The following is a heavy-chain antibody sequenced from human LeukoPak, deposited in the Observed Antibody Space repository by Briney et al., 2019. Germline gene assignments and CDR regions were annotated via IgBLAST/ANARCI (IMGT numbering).Heavy chain of an antibody. CDR1: SDSISSYY. J-gene: IGHJ4*02. CDR3: ARGGGTLDY. CDR2: IHDSGKT. D-gene: IGHD3-16*01. Sequence: SETPSLTCTVSSDSISSYYWSWIRQPPGKGLEWIGYIHDSGKTNYNASLISRVTISVDTSKNQFSLKLTSVTPADTAVYYCARGGGTLDYWGQGTLVTVSS. V-gene: IGHV4-59*01.